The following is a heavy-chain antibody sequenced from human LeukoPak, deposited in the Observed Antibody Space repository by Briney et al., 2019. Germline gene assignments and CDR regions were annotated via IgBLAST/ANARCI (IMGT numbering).Heavy chain of an antibody. CDR2: IYWDDDK. CDR1: GFSLSTSGVG. Sequence: SGPTLVNTTPSLTLTCTFSGFSLSTSGVGVGWIRQPPRKALEWLALIYWDDDKRYSPSLKSRLTITKDTSKNQVVLTMTNMDSVDTGTYYCAHSVTVTMFDPWGQGTLVTVSS. V-gene: IGHV2-5*02. D-gene: IGHD4-17*01. CDR3: AHSVTVTMFDP. J-gene: IGHJ5*02.